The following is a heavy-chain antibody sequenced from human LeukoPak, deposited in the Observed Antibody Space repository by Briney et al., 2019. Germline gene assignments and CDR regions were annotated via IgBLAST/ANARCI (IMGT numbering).Heavy chain of an antibody. J-gene: IGHJ4*02. Sequence: GGSLTLSCAVSEFLFSIYEMHGARRARGRAREWVTYISCSGSTIYYADSVKGRFTISRDNAKNSLYLQMNSLRAEDTAVYYCARRRYSVYDFDYWGQGTLVTVSS. D-gene: IGHD5/OR15-5a*01. CDR2: ISCSGSTI. V-gene: IGHV3-48*03. CDR1: EFLFSIYE. CDR3: ARRRYSVYDFDY.